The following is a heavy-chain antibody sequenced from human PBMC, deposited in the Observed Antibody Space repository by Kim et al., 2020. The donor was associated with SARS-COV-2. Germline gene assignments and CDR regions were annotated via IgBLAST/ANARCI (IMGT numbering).Heavy chain of an antibody. Sequence: GSLRLSCAASGFTFSSYSMNWVRQAPGKGLEWVSSISSSSSYIYYADSVKGRFTISRDNAKNSLYLQMNSLRAEDTAVYYCARDRGRGWLQPDYWGQGTLVTVSS. CDR2: ISSSSSYI. CDR1: GFTFSSYS. CDR3: ARDRGRGWLQPDY. J-gene: IGHJ4*02. V-gene: IGHV3-21*01. D-gene: IGHD5-12*01.